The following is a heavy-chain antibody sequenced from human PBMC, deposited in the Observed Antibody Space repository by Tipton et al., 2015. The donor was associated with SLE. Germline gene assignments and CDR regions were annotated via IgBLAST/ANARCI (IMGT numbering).Heavy chain of an antibody. D-gene: IGHD6-19*01. CDR3: VKDRLNSVWPPNAFDI. CDR1: GFIFDHYT. CDR2: ISWDGGRT. Sequence: GSLRLSCEASGFIFDHYTMHWVRQAPGKGLEWVSLISWDGGRTFYADSVKGRFTISRDNRKNSLYLQMNSLSTEDTALYYCVKDRLNSVWPPNAFDIWGQGTLVSVSS. J-gene: IGHJ3*02. V-gene: IGHV3-43*01.